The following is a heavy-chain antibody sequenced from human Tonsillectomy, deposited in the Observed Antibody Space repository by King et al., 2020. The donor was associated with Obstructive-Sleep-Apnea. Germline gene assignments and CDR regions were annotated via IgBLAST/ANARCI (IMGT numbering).Heavy chain of an antibody. V-gene: IGHV3-30*02. CDR1: GFTFSSYG. CDR2: IRYDGSNK. Sequence: VQLVESGGGVVQPGRSLRLSCAASGFTFSSYGMHWVRQAPGKGLEWVAFIRYDGSNKYYADSVKGRFTISRDNSKNTLYLQMNSLRAEDTAVYYCAKKEGYDFWSGYYTVDYWGQGTLVTVSS. D-gene: IGHD3-3*01. CDR3: AKKEGYDFWSGYYTVDY. J-gene: IGHJ4*02.